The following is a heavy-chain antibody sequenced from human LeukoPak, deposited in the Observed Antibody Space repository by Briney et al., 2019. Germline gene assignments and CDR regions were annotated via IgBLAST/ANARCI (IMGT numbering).Heavy chain of an antibody. V-gene: IGHV1-8*02. D-gene: IGHD1-26*01. CDR2: MNPNSGNT. CDR1: GYTFTGYY. Sequence: ASVKVSCKASGYTFTGYYMHWVRQAPGQGLEWMGWMNPNSGNTGYAQKFQGRVTMTRNTSISTAYMELSSLRSEDTAVYYRARGTRIVGAPHAVDYWGQGTLVTVSS. CDR3: ARGTRIVGAPHAVDY. J-gene: IGHJ4*02.